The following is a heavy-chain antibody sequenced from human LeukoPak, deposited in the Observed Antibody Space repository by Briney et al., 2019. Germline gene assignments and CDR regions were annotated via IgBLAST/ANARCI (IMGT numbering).Heavy chain of an antibody. CDR1: GLTFSSYG. Sequence: GRSLRLSRAASGLTFSSYGMHWVRQAPGKGLEWVAVIWYDGSNKYYADSVKGRFTISRDNSKNTLYLQMNSLRAEDTAVYYCARASGGAQIDYWGQGTLVTVSS. J-gene: IGHJ4*02. V-gene: IGHV3-33*01. CDR2: IWYDGSNK. CDR3: ARASGGAQIDY. D-gene: IGHD1-26*01.